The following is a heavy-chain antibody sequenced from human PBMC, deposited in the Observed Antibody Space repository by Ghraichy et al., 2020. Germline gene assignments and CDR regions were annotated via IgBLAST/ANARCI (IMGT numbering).Heavy chain of an antibody. Sequence: SETLSLTCTVSGGSVSSGSYYWSWIRQPPGKGLEWIGYIYYSGSTNYNPSLKSRVTISVDTSKNQFSLKLSSVTAADTAVYYCAREAFGQWLPFDIWGQGTMVTVSS. J-gene: IGHJ3*02. CDR3: AREAFGQWLPFDI. CDR2: IYYSGST. CDR1: GGSVSSGSYY. V-gene: IGHV4-61*01. D-gene: IGHD6-19*01.